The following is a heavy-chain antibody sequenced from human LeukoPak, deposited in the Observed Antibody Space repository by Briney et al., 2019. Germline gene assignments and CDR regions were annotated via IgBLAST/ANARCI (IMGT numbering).Heavy chain of an antibody. CDR1: GFTVSSNY. J-gene: IGHJ5*02. CDR2: IYSGGST. D-gene: IGHD6-13*01. Sequence: GGSLRLSCAASGFTVSSNYMSWDRQAPGKGLEWVSVIYSGGSTYYADSVKGRFTISRDNSKNTLYLQMNSLRAEDTAVYYCARFGAAGVRGNWFDPWGRGTLVTVSS. CDR3: ARFGAAGVRGNWFDP. V-gene: IGHV3-53*01.